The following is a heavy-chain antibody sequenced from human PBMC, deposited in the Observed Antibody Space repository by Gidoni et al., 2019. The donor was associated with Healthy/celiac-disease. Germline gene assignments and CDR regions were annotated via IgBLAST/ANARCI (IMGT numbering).Heavy chain of an antibody. D-gene: IGHD3-22*01. CDR1: GFTFSSYS. Sequence: EVQLVESGGGLVQPGGSLRLSCAASGFTFSSYSMNWVRQAPGKGLEWVSYISSSSSTIYYADSVKGRFTISRDNAKNSLYLQMNSLRAEDTAVYYCARDIPYYDSSGMGPFDYWGQGTLVTVSS. J-gene: IGHJ4*02. V-gene: IGHV3-48*01. CDR3: ARDIPYYDSSGMGPFDY. CDR2: ISSSSSTI.